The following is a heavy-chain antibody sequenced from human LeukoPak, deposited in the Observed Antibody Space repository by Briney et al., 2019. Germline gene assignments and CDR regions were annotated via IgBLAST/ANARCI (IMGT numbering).Heavy chain of an antibody. CDR1: GFTFDDYG. CDR3: ARDPQRGSFDI. CDR2: ISWNGGNT. D-gene: IGHD5-24*01. J-gene: IGHJ3*02. V-gene: IGHV3-20*04. Sequence: GGSLRLSCAASGFTFDDYGMSWVRQAPGKGLEWVPGISWNGGNTGYADSVKGRLTISRDNAKNSLYLQMNSLRAEDTALYYCARDPQRGSFDIWGQGTMVTVSS.